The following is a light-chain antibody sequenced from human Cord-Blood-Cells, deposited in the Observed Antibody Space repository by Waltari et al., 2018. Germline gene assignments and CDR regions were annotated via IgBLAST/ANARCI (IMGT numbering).Light chain of an antibody. CDR3: QQYNNWPRT. J-gene: IGKJ1*01. CDR2: GAS. V-gene: IGKV3-15*01. Sequence: EIVMTQSPATLSVSPGERATLSCRASQSVSSNYAWSQQKPGQAPMLLIYGASTRASGIPARFSGSGSGTEFTLTISSLQSEDFAVYYCQQYNNWPRTFGQGTKVEIK. CDR1: QSVSSN.